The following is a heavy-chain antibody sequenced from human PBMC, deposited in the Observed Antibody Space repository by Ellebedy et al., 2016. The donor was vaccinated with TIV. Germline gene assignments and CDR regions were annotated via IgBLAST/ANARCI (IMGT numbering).Heavy chain of an antibody. CDR3: AKGTSSGFNYDRVGFEY. CDR1: GFTFSSFA. Sequence: GESLKISCAASGFTFSSFAMHWVRQAPGKGLEWLSVISGGGDSPYHAGSVKGRSNITRDNSKNTLYLQMDRLRAEDTAVYYCAKGTSSGFNYDRVGFEYWGQGALVTVSS. J-gene: IGHJ4*02. V-gene: IGHV3-23*01. D-gene: IGHD3-22*01. CDR2: ISGGGDSP.